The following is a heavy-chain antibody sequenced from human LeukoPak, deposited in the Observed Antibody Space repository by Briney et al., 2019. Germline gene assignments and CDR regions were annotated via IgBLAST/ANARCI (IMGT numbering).Heavy chain of an antibody. Sequence: PSETLSLTCTVSGGSISSYYWSWIRQPAGKGLEWIGRIYTSGSTNYNPSLKSRVTMSVDTSKIQFSLKLSSVTAADTAVYYCARDPGRYCSSTSCFDYYYGMDVWGQGTTVTVSS. V-gene: IGHV4-4*07. CDR3: ARDPGRYCSSTSCFDYYYGMDV. D-gene: IGHD2-2*01. CDR2: IYTSGST. CDR1: GGSISSYY. J-gene: IGHJ6*02.